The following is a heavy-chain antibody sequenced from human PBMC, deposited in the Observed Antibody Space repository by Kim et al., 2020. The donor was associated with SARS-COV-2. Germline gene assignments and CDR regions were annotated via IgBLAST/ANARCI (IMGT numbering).Heavy chain of an antibody. J-gene: IGHJ6*02. CDR3: ARSVWSGYSSYYYYYGMDV. V-gene: IGHV3-64*01. Sequence: GGSLRLSCAASGFTFSSYAMHWVRQAPGKGLEYVSAISSNGGSTYYANSVKGRFTISRDNSKNTLYLQMGSLRAEDMAVYYCARSVWSGYSSYYYYYGMDVWGQGTTVTVSS. D-gene: IGHD3-3*01. CDR2: ISSNGGST. CDR1: GFTFSSYA.